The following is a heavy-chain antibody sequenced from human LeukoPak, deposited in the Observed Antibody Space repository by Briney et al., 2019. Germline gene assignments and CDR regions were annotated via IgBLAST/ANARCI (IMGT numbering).Heavy chain of an antibody. CDR1: GYTFTNYA. CDR2: INLVNGNT. CDR3: ARGRGTIGSNRDFYFYHYMDI. Sequence: ASVKVSCKASGYTFTNYAMHWVRLAPGQRLQWMGWINLVNGNTKYSQYFEGRVTITRDTSASTVYMELSSLRPDDMAVYYCARGRGTIGSNRDFYFYHYMDIWGNGTTVTVSS. D-gene: IGHD2-21*01. J-gene: IGHJ6*03. V-gene: IGHV1-3*03.